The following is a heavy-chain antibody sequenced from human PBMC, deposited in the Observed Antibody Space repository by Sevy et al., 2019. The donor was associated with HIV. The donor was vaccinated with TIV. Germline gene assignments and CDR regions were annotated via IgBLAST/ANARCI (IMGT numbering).Heavy chain of an antibody. J-gene: IGHJ6*02. CDR3: AKASGYSGYDPLHPIGYDYYYYGMDV. Sequence: GGSLRLSCAASGFTFSSYGMHWVRQAPGKGLEWVAVISYDGSNKYYANSVKGRFTISRDNSKNTLYLQMNSLRAEDTAMYYCAKASGYSGYDPLHPIGYDYYYYGMDVWGQGTTVTVSS. V-gene: IGHV3-30*18. CDR2: ISYDGSNK. D-gene: IGHD5-12*01. CDR1: GFTFSSYG.